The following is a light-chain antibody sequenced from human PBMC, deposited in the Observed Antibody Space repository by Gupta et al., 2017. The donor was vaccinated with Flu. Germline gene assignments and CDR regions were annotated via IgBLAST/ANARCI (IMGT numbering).Light chain of an antibody. CDR3: SSYTSGSALVVV. CDR2: DVS. Sequence: TSSDVGGYNYVSWYQQRPGKAPKLMIYDVSNRPSGVSNRFSGSKSGNTASLTISGLQAEDEADYYCSSYTSGSALVVVFGGGTKLTVL. J-gene: IGLJ2*01. CDR1: SSDVGGYNY. V-gene: IGLV2-14*04.